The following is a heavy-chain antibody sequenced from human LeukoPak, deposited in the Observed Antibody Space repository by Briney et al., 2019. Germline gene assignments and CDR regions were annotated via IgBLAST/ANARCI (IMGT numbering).Heavy chain of an antibody. Sequence: GSLRLSCAASGFAFGTYSMNWVRQAPGKGLEWVSYISSTSSIIHYANSVKGRFTISRDNAKNSLYLQMNSLRDEDTAVYYCARVPRSWVSRYYYGMDVWGQGTTVTVSS. CDR1: GFAFGTYS. CDR3: ARVPRSWVSRYYYGMDV. CDR2: ISSTSSII. D-gene: IGHD6-13*01. J-gene: IGHJ6*02. V-gene: IGHV3-48*02.